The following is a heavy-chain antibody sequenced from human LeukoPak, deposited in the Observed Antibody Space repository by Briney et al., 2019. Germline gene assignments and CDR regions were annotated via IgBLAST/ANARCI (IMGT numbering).Heavy chain of an antibody. V-gene: IGHV4-39*01. CDR3: ARHGSYYYYMDV. D-gene: IGHD3-16*01. CDR2: IYYSGST. J-gene: IGHJ6*03. Sequence: PSETLSLTCTVSGGSISSVSNYWGWIRQPPGKGLEWIGTIYYSGSTYYNPSLKSRVTISVDTSKLQFSLMLTSVTAADTAVYYCARHGSYYYYMDVWGKGTTVTVSS. CDR1: GGSISSVSNY.